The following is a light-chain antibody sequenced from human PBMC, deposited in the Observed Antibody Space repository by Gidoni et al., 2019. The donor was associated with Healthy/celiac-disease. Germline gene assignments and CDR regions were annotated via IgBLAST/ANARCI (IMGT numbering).Light chain of an antibody. CDR1: SSNIGSNT. V-gene: IGLV1-44*01. Sequence: QSVPTQPPSASGTPGQRVTISCPGSSSNIGSNTVNWYQQLPGTAPKLLIYSNNQRPSGVPDRFSGSKSGTSASLAISGLQSEDEADYYCAAWDDSLNGLWVFGGGTKLTVL. J-gene: IGLJ3*02. CDR2: SNN. CDR3: AAWDDSLNGLWV.